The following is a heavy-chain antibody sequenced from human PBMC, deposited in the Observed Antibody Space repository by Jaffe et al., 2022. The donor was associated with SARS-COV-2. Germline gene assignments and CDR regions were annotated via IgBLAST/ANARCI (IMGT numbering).Heavy chain of an antibody. CDR2: ISHNGSKS. V-gene: IGHV3-30*04. Sequence: QVQLVESGGGVVQPGRSLRLSCEASGFTFSSNAMHWVRQAPGKGLEWVALISHNGSKSYYADSVKGRFTISRDNSKDTLFLQMNTLRTEDTAVYYCARNEGAYYDISTGPYYFAHWGQGTVATVSS. CDR3: ARNEGAYYDISTGPYYFAH. CDR1: GFTFSSNA. J-gene: IGHJ4*02. D-gene: IGHD3-9*01.